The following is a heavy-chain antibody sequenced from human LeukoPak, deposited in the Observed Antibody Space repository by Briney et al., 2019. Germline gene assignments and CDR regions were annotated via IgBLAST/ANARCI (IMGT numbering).Heavy chain of an antibody. D-gene: IGHD4-17*01. Sequence: GGSLRLSCAASGFTFSSYSMNWVRQAPGKGLEWVSSISSSSYIYYADSVKGRFTISRDNAKNSLYLQMNSLRAEDTAVYYCARDLTPTVTTSAYWGQGTLVTVSS. J-gene: IGHJ4*02. CDR2: ISSSSYI. V-gene: IGHV3-21*01. CDR1: GFTFSSYS. CDR3: ARDLTPTVTTSAY.